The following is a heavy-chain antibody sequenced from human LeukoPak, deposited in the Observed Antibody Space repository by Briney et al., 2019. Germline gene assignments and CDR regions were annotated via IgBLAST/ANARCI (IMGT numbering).Heavy chain of an antibody. CDR3: AKEGAGGYYPNDAFDI. Sequence: PGGSLRLSCAASGFTFSDYYMGWIRQAPGKGLEWVSFISSSGTTIYYADSVKGRFTISRDNAKNTLYLQMNSLRAEDTAVYYCAKEGAGGYYPNDAFDIWGQGTMVTVSS. D-gene: IGHD3-22*01. CDR2: ISSSGTTI. V-gene: IGHV3-11*04. CDR1: GFTFSDYY. J-gene: IGHJ3*02.